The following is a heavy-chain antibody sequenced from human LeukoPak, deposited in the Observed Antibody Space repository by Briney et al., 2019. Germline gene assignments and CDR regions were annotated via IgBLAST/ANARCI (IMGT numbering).Heavy chain of an antibody. V-gene: IGHV4-39*01. D-gene: IGHD3-3*01. Sequence: SQTLSLTCTVSGGSISSSSYYWGWIRQPPGKGLEWIGSIYYSGSTYYNPSLKSRVTISVDTSKNQFSLKLSSVTAADTAVYYCARQGYYDFWSGQHDYWGQGTLVTVSS. CDR3: ARQGYYDFWSGQHDY. CDR1: GGSISSSSYY. J-gene: IGHJ4*02. CDR2: IYYSGST.